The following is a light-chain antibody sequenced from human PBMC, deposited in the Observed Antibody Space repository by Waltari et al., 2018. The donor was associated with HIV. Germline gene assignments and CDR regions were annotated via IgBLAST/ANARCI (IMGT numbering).Light chain of an antibody. V-gene: IGLV2-8*01. CDR2: ELS. CDR1: SSDVGGYNS. CDR3: SSYAGSNNFV. J-gene: IGLJ1*01. Sequence: QSALTQAPSASGSPGQSVTISCPGTSSDVGGYNSVSWYQQHPGKAPKLMIYELSKRPSGVPDRFSGSKSGNTASLTVSGLQAEDEADYYCSSYAGSNNFVFGTGTKVTVL.